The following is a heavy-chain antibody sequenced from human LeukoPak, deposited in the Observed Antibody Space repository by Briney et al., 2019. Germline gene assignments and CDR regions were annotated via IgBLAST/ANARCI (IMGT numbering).Heavy chain of an antibody. CDR1: GGSFSTYY. CDR3: ASSPPDAASASDY. CDR2: IYYSGST. D-gene: IGHD6-25*01. J-gene: IGHJ4*02. Sequence: SETLSLTCTVSGGSFSTYYWSWIRQPPGKGLEWIGYIYYSGSTNYNPSLKSRVTISVDTSKKQFSLKLSSVTAADTAVYYCASSPPDAASASDYWGQGTLVTVSS. V-gene: IGHV4-59*08.